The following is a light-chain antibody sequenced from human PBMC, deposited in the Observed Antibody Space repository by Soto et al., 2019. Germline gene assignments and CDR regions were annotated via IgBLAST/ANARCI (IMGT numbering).Light chain of an antibody. Sequence: DIQMTQSPSTLSGSVGDRVTITCLASQTISSWLAWYQQKXGKAPKXXIYKASTLKSGVPSRFSGSGSGTEFTLTISSLKPDDFATYYCQHYNSYSEAFGQGTKVDIK. CDR1: QTISSW. V-gene: IGKV1-5*03. CDR3: QHYNSYSEA. CDR2: KAS. J-gene: IGKJ1*01.